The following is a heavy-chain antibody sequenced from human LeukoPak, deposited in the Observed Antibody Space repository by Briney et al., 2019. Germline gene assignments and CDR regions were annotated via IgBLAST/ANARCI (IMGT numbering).Heavy chain of an antibody. CDR1: GFTFSSYA. J-gene: IGHJ4*02. V-gene: IGHV3-64D*06. Sequence: GGSLRPSCSASGFTFSSYAMHWVRQAPGKGLEYVSAISSNGGSTYYADSVKGRFTISRDNSKNTLYLQMSSLRAEDTAVYYCVKAGDSSSWQFDYWGQGTLVTVSS. CDR2: ISSNGGST. CDR3: VKAGDSSSWQFDY. D-gene: IGHD6-13*01.